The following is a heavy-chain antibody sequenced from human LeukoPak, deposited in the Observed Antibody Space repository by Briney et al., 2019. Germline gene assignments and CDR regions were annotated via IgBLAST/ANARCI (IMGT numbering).Heavy chain of an antibody. Sequence: GGSLRLSCVASGFTFNSYAVHWVRQAPGKGLEWVAVISYDGSNNIYAASVKGRFTISRDNSKNTLYLQMNSLRAEDTALYFCARDRRYCGGGSCYFDYFFDYWGQGTLVTVSS. J-gene: IGHJ4*02. CDR1: GFTFNSYA. CDR3: ARDRRYCGGGSCYFDYFFDY. CDR2: ISYDGSNN. D-gene: IGHD2-15*01. V-gene: IGHV3-30-3*01.